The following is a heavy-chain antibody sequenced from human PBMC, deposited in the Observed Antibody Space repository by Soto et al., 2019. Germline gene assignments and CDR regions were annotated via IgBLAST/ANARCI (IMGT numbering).Heavy chain of an antibody. CDR3: AGGGVRGVITRTRDYYGMDV. D-gene: IGHD3-10*01. V-gene: IGHV5-51*01. Sequence: SLKSSCKGSGYSFTSYWIGWVRQMPGKGLEWMGIIYPGDSDTRYSPSFQGQVTISADKSISTAYLQWSSLKASDTAMYYCAGGGVRGVITRTRDYYGMDVWGQGTTVTVSS. CDR2: IYPGDSDT. CDR1: GYSFTSYW. J-gene: IGHJ6*02.